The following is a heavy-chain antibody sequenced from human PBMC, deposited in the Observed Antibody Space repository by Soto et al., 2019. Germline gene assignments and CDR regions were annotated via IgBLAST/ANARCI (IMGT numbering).Heavy chain of an antibody. V-gene: IGHV3-9*01. CDR1: GFTFDDYA. CDR3: AKDIGQQQQFAWYGMDV. J-gene: IGHJ6*02. Sequence: EVQLVESGGGLVQPGRSLRLSCAASGFTFDDYAMHWVRQAPGKGLEWVSGISWNSGSIGDAGSVKGRFTMSRDNAKNSLYLQMNSLRAEDTALYYCAKDIGQQQQFAWYGMDVWGQGTTVTVSS. D-gene: IGHD6-13*01. CDR2: ISWNSGSI.